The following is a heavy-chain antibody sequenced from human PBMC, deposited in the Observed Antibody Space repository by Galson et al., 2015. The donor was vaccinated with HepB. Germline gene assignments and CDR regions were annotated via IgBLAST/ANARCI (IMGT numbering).Heavy chain of an antibody. CDR1: GYTFTSYG. CDR3: ARDLFEYDSSGYYSGWGGHLRSN. V-gene: IGHV1-18*04. CDR2: ISAYNGNT. J-gene: IGHJ4*02. Sequence: SVKVSCTASGYTFTSYGISWVRQAPGQGLEWMGWISAYNGNTNYAQKLQGRVTMTTDTSTSTAYMELRSLRSDDTAVYYCARDLFEYDSSGYYSGWGGHLRSNLVQGTLVTVSS. D-gene: IGHD3-22*01.